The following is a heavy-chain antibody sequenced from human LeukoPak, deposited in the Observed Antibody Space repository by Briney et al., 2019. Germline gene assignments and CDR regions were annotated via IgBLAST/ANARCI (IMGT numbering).Heavy chain of an antibody. Sequence: GRSLRLSCAASGFTFSSYAMHWVRQAPGKGLEWVAVISYDGSNKYYADSVKGRFTISRDNSKNTLYLQMNSLRAEDTAVYYCARPLNIVGAIFPGYWGQGTLVTVSS. CDR1: GFTFSSYA. CDR2: ISYDGSNK. V-gene: IGHV3-30-3*01. CDR3: ARPLNIVGAIFPGY. J-gene: IGHJ4*02. D-gene: IGHD1-26*01.